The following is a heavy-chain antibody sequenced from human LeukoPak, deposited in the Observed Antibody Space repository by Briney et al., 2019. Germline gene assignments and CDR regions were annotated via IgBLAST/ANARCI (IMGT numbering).Heavy chain of an antibody. Sequence: SETLSLTCTVSGSSISSYYWSWIRQPPGKGLEWIGYIYYSGSTNYNPSLKSRVTISVDTSKTQFSLKLSSVTAADTAVYYCTRASYGSNLQPWSPFDFWGQGTLVTVSS. V-gene: IGHV4-59*01. J-gene: IGHJ4*02. CDR2: IYYSGST. CDR1: GSSISSYY. CDR3: TRASYGSNLQPWSPFDF. D-gene: IGHD6-13*01.